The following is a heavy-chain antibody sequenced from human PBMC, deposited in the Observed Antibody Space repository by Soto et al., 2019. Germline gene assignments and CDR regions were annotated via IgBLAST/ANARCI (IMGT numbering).Heavy chain of an antibody. CDR1: RFTFSDYY. CDR3: ARMFSRYEPRYYFDS. CDR2: ISSNSGAI. J-gene: IGHJ4*02. Sequence: QVQLVESWGGLVKPGGSLRLSCAASRFTFSDYYMSWIRQAPGKGLEWISSISSNSGAIFYADSVKGRFTISRDNAKNSLYLQMSSLRAEDTAVYYCARMFSRYEPRYYFDSWGQGTLVTVSS. V-gene: IGHV3-11*01. D-gene: IGHD1-1*01.